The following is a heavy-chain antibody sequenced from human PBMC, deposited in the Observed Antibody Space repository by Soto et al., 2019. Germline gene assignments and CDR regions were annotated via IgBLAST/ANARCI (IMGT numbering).Heavy chain of an antibody. CDR2: IVVGSGNT. CDR3: AAPNNGRYYYYGMDV. Sequence: SVKVSCKASGFTFTSSAVQWVRQARGQRLEWIGWIVVGSGNTNYAQKFQERVTITRDMSTSTAYMELSSLRSEDTAVYYCAAPNNGRYYYYGMDVWGQGTTVTVYS. V-gene: IGHV1-58*01. J-gene: IGHJ6*02. CDR1: GFTFTSSA. D-gene: IGHD2-8*01.